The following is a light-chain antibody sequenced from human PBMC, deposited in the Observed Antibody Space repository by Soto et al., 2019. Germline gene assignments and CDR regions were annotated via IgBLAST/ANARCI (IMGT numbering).Light chain of an antibody. Sequence: QSALTQPPSASGSPGQSVTISCTGTSSDVGAYNYVSWYQQHPGKVPRLMIYGVTERPSGVPDRFSASKSGNTASLTVSGLQAEDEADYYCSSHAGSNTLIFGGGIKLTVL. CDR3: SSHAGSNTLI. CDR1: SSDVGAYNY. CDR2: GVT. V-gene: IGLV2-8*01. J-gene: IGLJ2*01.